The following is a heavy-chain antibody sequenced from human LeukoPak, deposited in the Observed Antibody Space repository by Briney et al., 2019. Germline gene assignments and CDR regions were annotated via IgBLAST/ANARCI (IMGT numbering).Heavy chain of an antibody. CDR3: AREGPRGNSQFDY. CDR1: GFTFSNYG. D-gene: IGHD2/OR15-2a*01. J-gene: IGHJ4*02. CDR2: IWYDGSNK. V-gene: IGHV3-33*01. Sequence: GGSLRLSCAASGFTFSNYGMHWVRQAPGKGLEWVALIWYDGSNKHYTDSVKGRLTISRDNSKDTLFLQMNSLRAADTAVYYCAREGPRGNSQFDYWGQGTLVTVSS.